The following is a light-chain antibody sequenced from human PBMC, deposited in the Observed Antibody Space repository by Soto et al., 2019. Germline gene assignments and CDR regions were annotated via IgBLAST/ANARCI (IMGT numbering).Light chain of an antibody. Sequence: QSVLTQPASVSGSPGQSIAISCTGTSSDVGGYSYVSWYQQQPGKAPKLVISDVGNRPSGVSDRFSGSKSGNTASLTISGLQTEDEADYYCASYTTSSTYVFGTGTKVTVL. CDR2: DVG. CDR1: SSDVGGYSY. J-gene: IGLJ1*01. V-gene: IGLV2-14*01. CDR3: ASYTTSSTYV.